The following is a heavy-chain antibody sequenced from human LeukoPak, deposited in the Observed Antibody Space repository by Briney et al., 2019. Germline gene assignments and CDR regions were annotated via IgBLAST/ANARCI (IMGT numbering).Heavy chain of an antibody. CDR1: GYTLTELS. Sequence: ASVKVSCKVSGYTLTELSMHWVRQAPGKGLEWMGGFDPEDGETIYAQKFQGRVTMTEDTSTDTAYMELSSLRSEDTAVYYCATALPDYYDSIRLDYWGQGTLVTISS. CDR2: FDPEDGET. J-gene: IGHJ4*02. V-gene: IGHV1-24*01. D-gene: IGHD3-22*01. CDR3: ATALPDYYDSIRLDY.